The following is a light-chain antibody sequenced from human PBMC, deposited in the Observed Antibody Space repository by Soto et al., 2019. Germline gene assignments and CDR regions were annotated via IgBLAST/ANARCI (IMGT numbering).Light chain of an antibody. J-gene: IGLJ1*01. CDR2: EVS. CDR3: TSSTSDTALV. CDR1: SSDVGTYNY. Sequence: QSVLTQPASVSGSPGQSITISCTGTSSDVGTYNYVSWYQHHPGKAPKLIIYEVSNRPSGVSNRFSGSKSGSTASLTISGPQADDEADYHCTSSTSDTALVFGTGTQLTVL. V-gene: IGLV2-14*01.